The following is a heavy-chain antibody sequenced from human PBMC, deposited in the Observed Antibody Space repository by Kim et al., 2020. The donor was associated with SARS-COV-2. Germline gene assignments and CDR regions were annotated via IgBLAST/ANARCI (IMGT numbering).Heavy chain of an antibody. CDR2: INHSGST. CDR3: ARGPHRTRPTSLRYWYFDL. J-gene: IGHJ2*01. CDR1: GGSFSGYY. D-gene: IGHD4-17*01. V-gene: IGHV4-34*01. Sequence: SETLSLTCAVYGGSFSGYYWSWIRQPPGKGLEWIGEINHSGSTNYNPSLKSRVTISVDTSKNQFSLKLSSVTAADTAVYYCARGPHRTRPTSLRYWYFDLWGRGTLVTVSS.